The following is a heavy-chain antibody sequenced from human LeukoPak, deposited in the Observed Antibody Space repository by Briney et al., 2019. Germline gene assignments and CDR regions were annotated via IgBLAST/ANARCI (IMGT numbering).Heavy chain of an antibody. CDR2: ISYDGSNK. Sequence: GGSLRLSCAASGFTFSSYGMHWVRRAPGKGPEWVAVISYDGSNKYYADSVKGRFTISRDNSKNTLYLQMNSLRAEDTAVYYCAKDRAVTGNYWGQGTLVTVSS. D-gene: IGHD2-21*02. CDR3: AKDRAVTGNY. V-gene: IGHV3-30*18. CDR1: GFTFSSYG. J-gene: IGHJ4*02.